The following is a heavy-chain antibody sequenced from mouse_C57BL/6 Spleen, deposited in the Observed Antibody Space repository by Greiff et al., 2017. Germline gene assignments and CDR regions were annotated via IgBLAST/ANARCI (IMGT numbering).Heavy chain of an antibody. D-gene: IGHD2-3*01. CDR3: TYDGYYAWFAY. Sequence: EVKVVESGGGLVQPGGSMKLSCVASGFTFSNYWMNWVRQSPEKGLEWVAQIRLKSDNYATHYAESVKGRFTISRDDSKSSVYLQMNNLRAEDTGIYYCTYDGYYAWFAYWGQGTLVTVSA. V-gene: IGHV6-3*01. CDR1: GFTFSNYW. J-gene: IGHJ3*01. CDR2: IRLKSDNYAT.